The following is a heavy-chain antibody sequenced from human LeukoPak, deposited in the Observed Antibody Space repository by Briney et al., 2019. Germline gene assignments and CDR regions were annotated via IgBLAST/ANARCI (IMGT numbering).Heavy chain of an antibody. CDR3: ARGVVVAATPAQFDY. Sequence: KPSETLSLTCTVSGGSISSYYWSWIRQPAGKGLEWIGRIYTSGSTNYNPSLKSRVTMSVDTSKNQFSLKLSSVTAADTAVYYCARGVVVAATPAQFDYWRQGTLVTVSS. CDR1: GGSISSYY. CDR2: IYTSGST. V-gene: IGHV4-4*07. D-gene: IGHD2-15*01. J-gene: IGHJ4*02.